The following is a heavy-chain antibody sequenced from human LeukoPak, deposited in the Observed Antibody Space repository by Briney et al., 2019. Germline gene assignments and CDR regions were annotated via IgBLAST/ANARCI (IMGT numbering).Heavy chain of an antibody. CDR3: ARDPGYSSGWFDY. J-gene: IGHJ4*02. Sequence: PGGSLRLSCVVSGFTFSSYSMSWVRQAPWKGLEWVSSISASSNFISYADSVKGRFTISRDNAKKSLYLQMNSVRAEDTAVYYCARDPGYSSGWFDYWGQGALVTVSS. V-gene: IGHV3-21*01. CDR2: ISASSNFI. D-gene: IGHD6-19*01. CDR1: GFTFSSYS.